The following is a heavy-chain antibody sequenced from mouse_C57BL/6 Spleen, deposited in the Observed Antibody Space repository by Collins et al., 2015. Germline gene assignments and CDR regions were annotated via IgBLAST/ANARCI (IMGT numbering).Heavy chain of an antibody. CDR2: IDPSDSET. Sequence: QVQLQQPGAELVRPGSSVRLSCKASGYTFTSYWMHWVKQRPIQGLEWIGNIDPSDSETHYNQKFKDKATLTVDKSSSTAYMQLSSLTSEDSAVYYCARQSAAPFAYWGQGTLVTVSA. CDR3: ARQSAAPFAY. D-gene: IGHD6-1*01. CDR1: GYTFTSYW. J-gene: IGHJ3*01. V-gene: IGHV1-52*01.